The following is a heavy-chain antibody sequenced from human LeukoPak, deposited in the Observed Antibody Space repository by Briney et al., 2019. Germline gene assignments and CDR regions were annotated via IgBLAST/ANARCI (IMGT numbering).Heavy chain of an antibody. CDR1: GYTFTSYY. Sequence: ASVKVSCKASGYTFTSYYMHWVRQAPGQGLEWMGIINPSGGSTSYAQKFQGRVTMTRDTSTSTVYMELSSLRSEDMAVYYCARDTYYYDSSGYFLTPSPGAHWGQGTLVTVSS. D-gene: IGHD3-22*01. V-gene: IGHV1-46*01. J-gene: IGHJ1*01. CDR2: INPSGGST. CDR3: ARDTYYYDSSGYFLTPSPGAH.